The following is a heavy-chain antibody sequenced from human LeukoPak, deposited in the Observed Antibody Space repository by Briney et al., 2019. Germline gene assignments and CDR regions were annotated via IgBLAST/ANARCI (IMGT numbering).Heavy chain of an antibody. Sequence: SETLSLTCTVSGGSISSYYWSWIRQPAGKGLEWLGRIYTSGSTNYNPSLKSRVTISVDTSKNQFSLKLSSVTAADTAVYYCARPQRGVGYCSSTSCKGIYYYYYMDVWGKGTTVTISS. J-gene: IGHJ6*03. CDR1: GGSISSYY. V-gene: IGHV4-4*07. CDR2: IYTSGST. CDR3: ARPQRGVGYCSSTSCKGIYYYYYMDV. D-gene: IGHD2-2*01.